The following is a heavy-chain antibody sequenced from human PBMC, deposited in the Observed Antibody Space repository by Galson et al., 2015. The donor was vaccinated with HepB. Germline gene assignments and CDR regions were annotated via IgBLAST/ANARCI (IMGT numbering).Heavy chain of an antibody. CDR2: IYVDGTT. J-gene: IGHJ6*02. D-gene: IGHD6-19*01. CDR3: ATHSKRSGWPYYYYYGLDV. CDR1: EFTVSSTY. Sequence: SLRLSCAASEFTVSSTYMTWVRQAPGKGLEWVSIIYVDGTTYYADSVKGRCTISRDNSKKTLYLQMNSLRAEDTAVYYCATHSKRSGWPYYYYYGLDVWGQGTTVAVSS. V-gene: IGHV3-66*02.